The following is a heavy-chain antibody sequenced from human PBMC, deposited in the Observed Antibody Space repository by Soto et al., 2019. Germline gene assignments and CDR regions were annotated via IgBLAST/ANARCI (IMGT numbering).Heavy chain of an antibody. CDR2: IYWDDDK. CDR1: GFSLNTSGVG. V-gene: IGHV2-5*02. Sequence: QITLKESGPTLVKPTQTLTLTCTFSGFSLNTSGVGVAWICQPPGKALEWLALIYWDDDKRYSPSLKSRLTITKDTSKNQVVLTMTNMDPVDTATYYCAHHRPLRPIGYWGQGTLVTVSS. J-gene: IGHJ4*02. CDR3: AHHRPLRPIGY.